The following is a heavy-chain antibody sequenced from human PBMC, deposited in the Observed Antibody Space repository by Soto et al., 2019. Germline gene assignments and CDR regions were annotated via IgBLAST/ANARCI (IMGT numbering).Heavy chain of an antibody. D-gene: IGHD3-3*01. CDR1: GGSISNYH. Sequence: QEQLQESGPRLVKPSETLSLTCSVSGGSISNYHWSWIRQPPGKGLEWIGYISYTGSTNYSPPLKSRVTMLLATSKKQFSLKLSSVTAADTAVYYCARVAADAYWSGYDDYWGQGTLVTVSS. V-gene: IGHV4-59*01. CDR2: ISYTGST. CDR3: ARVAADAYWSGYDDY. J-gene: IGHJ4*02.